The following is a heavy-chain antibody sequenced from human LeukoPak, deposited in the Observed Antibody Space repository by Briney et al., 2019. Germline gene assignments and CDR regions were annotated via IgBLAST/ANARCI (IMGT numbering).Heavy chain of an antibody. CDR2: TYYGGRT. CDR3: ARDFKVDGSSGYYAFDI. Sequence: SETLSLTCSVPDSSIRSYYWGWIRRPPGKGLEGIGYTYYGGRTNYNAPLKSRDTLSQATSQNQLSPRLSSVTAGNTAVYYCARDFKVDGSSGYYAFDIWGQGTMVTVSS. J-gene: IGHJ3*02. CDR1: DSSIRSYY. D-gene: IGHD3-22*01. V-gene: IGHV4-59*01.